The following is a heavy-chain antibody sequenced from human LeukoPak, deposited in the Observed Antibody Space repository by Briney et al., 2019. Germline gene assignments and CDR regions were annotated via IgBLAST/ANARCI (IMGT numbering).Heavy chain of an antibody. CDR1: GFTLSSYG. V-gene: IGHV3-74*01. D-gene: IGHD6-19*01. J-gene: IGHJ4*02. Sequence: TGGSLRLSCAASGFTLSSYGMHWVRQAPGKGLVWVSRINSDGSSTSYADSVKGRFTISRDNAKNTLYLQMNSLRAEDTAVYYCARSPPGIAVAGTVDYWGQGTLVTVSS. CDR2: INSDGSST. CDR3: ARSPPGIAVAGTVDY.